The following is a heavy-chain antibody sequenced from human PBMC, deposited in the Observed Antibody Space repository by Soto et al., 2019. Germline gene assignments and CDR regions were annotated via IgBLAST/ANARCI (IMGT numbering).Heavy chain of an antibody. V-gene: IGHV3-53*01. Sequence: PGGSLRLSCAASGFTVSSNYMSWVRQAPGKGLEWVSVIYSGGSTYYADSVKGRFTISRDNSKNTLYLQMNSLRAEDTAVYYCARQRYPHSSPMGYWGQGTLVTVPQ. CDR3: ARQRYPHSSPMGY. D-gene: IGHD6-13*01. J-gene: IGHJ4*02. CDR2: IYSGGST. CDR1: GFTVSSNY.